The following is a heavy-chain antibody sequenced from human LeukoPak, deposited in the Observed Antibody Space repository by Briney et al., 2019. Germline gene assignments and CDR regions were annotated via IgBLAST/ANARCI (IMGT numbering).Heavy chain of an antibody. CDR2: INPNSGGT. CDR1: GYTFTGYY. J-gene: IGHJ3*02. V-gene: IGHV1-2*02. CDR3: ARVPHYYDSSGLNDAFDI. Sequence: ASVKVSCKASGYTFTGYYMHWVRQAPGQGLEWMGWINPNSGGTNYAQKFQGRVTMTRDTSISTAYMELSRLRSDDTAVYYCARVPHYYDSSGLNDAFDIWGLGTMVTVSS. D-gene: IGHD3-22*01.